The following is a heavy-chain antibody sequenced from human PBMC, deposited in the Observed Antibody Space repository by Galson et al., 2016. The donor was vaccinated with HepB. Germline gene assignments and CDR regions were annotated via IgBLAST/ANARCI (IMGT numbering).Heavy chain of an antibody. CDR2: INAGNGNT. V-gene: IGHV1-3*01. Sequence: SVKVSCKASGYTHTSYAMRWVRQAPGERLEWMGWINAGNGNTKYSQKFQGRVTMTRDTSASTAYMDLSTLRSEDTAVYYCARGYTSSWFYDFWGQGTLVTVSS. CDR1: GYTHTSYA. CDR3: ARGYTSSWFYDF. J-gene: IGHJ4*02. D-gene: IGHD6-13*01.